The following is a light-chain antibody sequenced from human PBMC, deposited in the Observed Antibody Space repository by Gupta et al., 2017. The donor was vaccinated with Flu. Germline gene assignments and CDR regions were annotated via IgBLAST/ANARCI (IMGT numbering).Light chain of an antibody. CDR1: ILGKKY. CDR2: KDS. V-gene: IGLV3-27*01. J-gene: IGLJ3*02. Sequence: SHELTQPSSVSVSPGQTARITCSGDILGKKYARWFQQKPGQAPVLLMYKDSERPAGIPERFSGSGSGATVTIAIHGAELDEDYYYYCYYAADNIWVFGGGTKLTVL. CDR3: YYAADNIWV.